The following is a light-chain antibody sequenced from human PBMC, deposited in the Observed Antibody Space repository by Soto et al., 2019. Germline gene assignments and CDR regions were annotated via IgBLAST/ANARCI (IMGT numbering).Light chain of an antibody. Sequence: EIVLTQSPGTLSLSPGERATLSCRASQSVSSSYLAWYQQKPGQAPRLLIYGASNRATGIPDRFSGSGSGTDFTLTISRLEPEDFAVYYCLQYDSSPRTFGQGTKV. V-gene: IGKV3-20*01. CDR2: GAS. J-gene: IGKJ1*01. CDR3: LQYDSSPRT. CDR1: QSVSSSY.